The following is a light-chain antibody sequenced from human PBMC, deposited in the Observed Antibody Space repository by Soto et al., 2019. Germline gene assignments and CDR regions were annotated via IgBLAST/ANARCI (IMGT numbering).Light chain of an antibody. V-gene: IGLV4-69*01. CDR3: QTWGTGTHVV. CDR1: SGHTSYA. Sequence: QLVLTQSPSASAPLGASVKLTCTLSSGHTSYAIAWHQQQPEKGPRYLMKLNSDGSHKKGDGIPDRFSGSSSGAERYLTISSLQSEDEADYYCQTWGTGTHVVFGGGTKLTVL. J-gene: IGLJ2*01. CDR2: LNSDGSH.